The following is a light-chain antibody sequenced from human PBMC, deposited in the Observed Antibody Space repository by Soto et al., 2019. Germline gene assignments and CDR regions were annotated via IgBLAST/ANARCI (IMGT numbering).Light chain of an antibody. CDR3: CSYAGSSTFV. V-gene: IGLV2-23*01. Sequence: QSVLTQPASVSGSPGQSITISCTGNSSNVGSYNLVSWYQQHPGKAPKLMIYEGSKRPSGVSNRFSGSTSGNTASLTISGLQAEDEADYYCCSYAGSSTFVFGTGTKVTVL. CDR1: SSNVGSYNL. J-gene: IGLJ1*01. CDR2: EGS.